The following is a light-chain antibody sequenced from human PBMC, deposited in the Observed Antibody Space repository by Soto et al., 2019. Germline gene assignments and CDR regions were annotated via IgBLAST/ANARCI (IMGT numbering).Light chain of an antibody. CDR1: QSISSY. CDR2: AAS. J-gene: IGKJ5*01. CDR3: QQLNSLIT. V-gene: IGKV1-39*01. Sequence: DIQMTQSPSSLSASVGDRVTITCRASQSISSYLNWYQQKPGKAPKLLIYAASSLQSGVPSRFSGSGSGTDFTITISSLQPEDFATYYCQQLNSLITFGQGTRLEIK.